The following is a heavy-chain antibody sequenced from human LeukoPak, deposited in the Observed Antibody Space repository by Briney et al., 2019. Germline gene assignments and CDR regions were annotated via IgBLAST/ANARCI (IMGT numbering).Heavy chain of an antibody. V-gene: IGHV4-39*01. CDR3: ARHQYYDYVWGSYRYTDEKGYFDY. D-gene: IGHD3-16*02. CDR1: GGSISSSSYY. J-gene: IGHJ4*02. Sequence: SETLSLTCTVSGGSISSSSYYWGWIRQPPGKGLEWIGSIYYSGSTYYNPSLKSRVTISVDTSKNQFSRKLSSVTAADTAVYYCARHQYYDYVWGSYRYTDEKGYFDYWGQGTLVTVSS. CDR2: IYYSGST.